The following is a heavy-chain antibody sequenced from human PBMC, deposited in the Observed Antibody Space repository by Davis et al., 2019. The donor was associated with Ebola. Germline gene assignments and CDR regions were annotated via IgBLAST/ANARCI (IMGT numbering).Heavy chain of an antibody. CDR3: VKDTANIWFDI. Sequence: GGSLRLSCAASGFIFSSYVMSWVRQAPGKGLEWVSTFGTSGDTFYADSVKGRFTISRDNSKNTLYLQMNGLRVDDTAIYFCVKDTANIWFDIWGQGTMVTVSS. CDR1: GFIFSSYV. CDR2: FGTSGDT. D-gene: IGHD2-21*02. V-gene: IGHV3-23*01. J-gene: IGHJ3*02.